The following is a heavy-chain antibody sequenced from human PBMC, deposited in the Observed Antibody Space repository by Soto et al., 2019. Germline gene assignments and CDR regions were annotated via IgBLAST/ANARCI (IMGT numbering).Heavy chain of an antibody. V-gene: IGHV3-11*01. CDR2: ISGSGGTI. Sequence: QVQLVESGGGLVKPGGSLRLSCAAAGFTFTDDYMTWVRQAPGKGLEWISYISGSGGTIYYAASVKGRFTISRDNAKTSLYLQMNTLRAEDSAIYYCARGYSAIEYWGQGTPVTVSS. J-gene: IGHJ4*02. CDR1: GFTFTDDY. D-gene: IGHD2-21*01. CDR3: ARGYSAIEY.